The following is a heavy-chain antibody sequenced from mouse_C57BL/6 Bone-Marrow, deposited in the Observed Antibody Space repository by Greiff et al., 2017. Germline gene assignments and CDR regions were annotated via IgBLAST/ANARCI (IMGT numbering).Heavy chain of an antibody. Sequence: EVKVVESGGGLVKPGGSLKLSCAASGFTFSSYAMSWVRQTPEKRLEWVATISDGGSYTYYPDNVKGRFTISRDNAKNNLYLQMSHLKSEDTAMYYCARDLPDGSSLYYAMDYWGQGTSVTVSS. V-gene: IGHV5-4*01. CDR3: ARDLPDGSSLYYAMDY. J-gene: IGHJ4*01. CDR1: GFTFSSYA. D-gene: IGHD1-1*01. CDR2: ISDGGSYT.